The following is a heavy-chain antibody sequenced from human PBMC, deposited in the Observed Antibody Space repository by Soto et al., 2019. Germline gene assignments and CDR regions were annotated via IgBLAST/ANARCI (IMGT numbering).Heavy chain of an antibody. CDR2: IYYSGST. V-gene: IGHV4-39*01. CDR3: ARQLENTAMVPYYYYMEV. Sequence: SETLSLTCTVSGGSISSSSYYWGWIRQPPGKGLEWIGSIYYSGSTYYNPSLKSRVTISVDTSKNQFSLKLSSVTAADTAVYYCARQLENTAMVPYYYYMEVWGKGTTVTIPS. D-gene: IGHD5-18*01. CDR1: GGSISSSSYY. J-gene: IGHJ6*03.